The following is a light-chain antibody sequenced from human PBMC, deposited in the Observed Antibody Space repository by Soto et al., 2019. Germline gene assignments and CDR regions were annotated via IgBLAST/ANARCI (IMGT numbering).Light chain of an antibody. V-gene: IGKV1-39*01. CDR1: QSISSY. J-gene: IGKJ4*01. Sequence: DIQMTQSPSSLSASVGDRVTITCRASQSISSYLNWYQQKPGKAPKLLIYAASSLQSGVPSRFSGSGSGTDFTFTISSLQPEDFATYYCPQSYSTPQTFGGGTKVEIK. CDR2: AAS. CDR3: PQSYSTPQT.